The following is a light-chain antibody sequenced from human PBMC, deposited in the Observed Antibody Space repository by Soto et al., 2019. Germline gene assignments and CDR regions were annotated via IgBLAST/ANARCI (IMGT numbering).Light chain of an antibody. CDR1: QSISSY. J-gene: IGKJ2*01. V-gene: IGKV1-39*01. CDR2: AAS. Sequence: DIQMTQSRTSLSASVGDRVNITCRASQSISSYLNWYQQKPGKAPKLLIYAASSLQSGVPSRFSGSGSGTDLTLTISSLQPEDFATYYCQQSYSTPYTFGQGTKLEIK. CDR3: QQSYSTPYT.